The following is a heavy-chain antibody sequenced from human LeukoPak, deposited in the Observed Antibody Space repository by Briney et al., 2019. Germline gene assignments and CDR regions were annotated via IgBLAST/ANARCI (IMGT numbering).Heavy chain of an antibody. J-gene: IGHJ4*02. CDR2: ISGGSDYI. CDR3: ARSSGGSCYHSGDY. Sequence: GESLRLSCSASGFTFSAYSMNWVRQAPGKGLEWVSCISGGSDYIYYADSVKGRFSISRDNAKHSLDLQMNSLRADDTAVYYCARSSGGSCYHSGDYWGQGTLVTGSS. D-gene: IGHD2-15*01. V-gene: IGHV3-21*01. CDR1: GFTFSAYS.